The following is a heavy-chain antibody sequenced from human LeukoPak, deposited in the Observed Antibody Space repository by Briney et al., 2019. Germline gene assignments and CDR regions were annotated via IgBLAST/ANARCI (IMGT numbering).Heavy chain of an antibody. J-gene: IGHJ4*02. CDR1: GYTFVNYD. CDR2: INPYNGDT. D-gene: IGHD4-23*01. V-gene: IGHV1-18*01. Sequence: GASVKVSCKASGYTFVNYDINWVRQAPGQGLEWMGWINPYNGDTNYVQKSQGRVTMTTDTSTSTAYMELRSLKYDDTAVYYCARFLDYGGNSVSPLRYWGQGTLVTVSS. CDR3: ARFLDYGGNSVSPLRY.